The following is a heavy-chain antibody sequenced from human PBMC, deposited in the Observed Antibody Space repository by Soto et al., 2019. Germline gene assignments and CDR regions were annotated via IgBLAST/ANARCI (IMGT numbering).Heavy chain of an antibody. V-gene: IGHV4-34*01. J-gene: IGHJ4*02. CDR2: INHSGST. CDR3: ARERYNDLFDY. CDR1: GGSFSGYY. Sequence: PSETLSLTCTVYGGSFSGYYWSWIRQPPGKGLEWIGEINHSGSTNYNPSLKSRVTISVDTSKNQFSLKLSSVTAADTAVYYCARERYNDLFDYWGQGTLVTVSS. D-gene: IGHD1-20*01.